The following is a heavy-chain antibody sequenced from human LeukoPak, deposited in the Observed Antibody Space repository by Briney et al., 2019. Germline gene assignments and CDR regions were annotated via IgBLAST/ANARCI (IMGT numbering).Heavy chain of an antibody. CDR2: ISGSGGTT. Sequence: SGGSLRLSCVASGFTFSNYGMNWVRQAPGKGLHSVSVISGSGGTTYYADSVKGRFTISRDNSKNALFLQMNSLRAEDTAIYYCAKGYSSGWYYSGMDVWGKGTTVTVSS. CDR1: GFTFSNYG. V-gene: IGHV3-23*01. J-gene: IGHJ6*04. D-gene: IGHD6-19*01. CDR3: AKGYSSGWYYSGMDV.